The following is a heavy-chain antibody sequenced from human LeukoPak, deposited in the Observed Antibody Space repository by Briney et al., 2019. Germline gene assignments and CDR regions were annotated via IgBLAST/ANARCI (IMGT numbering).Heavy chain of an antibody. Sequence: SETLTLTCTVSGGSIRSYYWSWIRQPPGKGLEWIGHIYIRGTTDYNPSLKSRVTMSIDTSKNQFSLKLSSVTAADQAVYYCAILENVDWSAPWGEGTLVIVSS. J-gene: IGHJ5*02. D-gene: IGHD1-1*01. V-gene: IGHV4-4*09. CDR1: GGSIRSYY. CDR2: IYIRGTT. CDR3: AILENVDWSAP.